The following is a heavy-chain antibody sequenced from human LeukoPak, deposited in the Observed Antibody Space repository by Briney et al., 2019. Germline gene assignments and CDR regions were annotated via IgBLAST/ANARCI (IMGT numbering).Heavy chain of an antibody. D-gene: IGHD3-3*01. CDR3: ASLDLEERRDNWFDP. Sequence: ASVKVSCKASGYTFTGYYIHWVRQAPGKGLAWMGWINPNSGGTNYAQKFHGRATMTRDTSISTAYMELSRLRSDDTAVYYCASLDLEERRDNWFDPWGQGTLVTVSS. V-gene: IGHV1-2*02. CDR2: INPNSGGT. CDR1: GYTFTGYY. J-gene: IGHJ5*02.